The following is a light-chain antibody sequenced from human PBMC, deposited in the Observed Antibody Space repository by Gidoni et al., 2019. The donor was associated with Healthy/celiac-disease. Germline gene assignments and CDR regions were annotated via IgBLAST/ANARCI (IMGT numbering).Light chain of an antibody. J-gene: IGKJ2*01. CDR1: QSVLYRSNNKNY. Sequence: DIVMTQSQDSLAVSLGERDTINCKSSQSVLYRSNNKNYLAWYQQKPGQPRKLLIYWASTRESVVPDRFSGSGSGTDLTLTISSLQAEEVAVYYCQQYYSTPPTFGQGTKLEIK. CDR3: QQYYSTPPT. V-gene: IGKV4-1*01. CDR2: WAS.